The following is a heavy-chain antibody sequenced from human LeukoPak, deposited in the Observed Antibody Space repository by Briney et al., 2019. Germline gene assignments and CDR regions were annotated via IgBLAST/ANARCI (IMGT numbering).Heavy chain of an antibody. D-gene: IGHD3-3*01. CDR3: ARASSITIFGVVPTD. CDR2: IIPILGIA. J-gene: IGHJ4*02. CDR1: GGTFSSYT. V-gene: IGHV1-69*02. Sequence: LVKVSCKASGGTFSSYTISWLRQAPGQGLEWMGRIIPILGIANYAQKFQGRVTITADKSTSTAYMELSSLRSEDTAVYYCARASSITIFGVVPTDWGQGTLVTVSS.